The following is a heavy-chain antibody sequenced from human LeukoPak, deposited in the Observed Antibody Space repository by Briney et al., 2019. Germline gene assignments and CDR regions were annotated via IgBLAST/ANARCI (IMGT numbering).Heavy chain of an antibody. V-gene: IGHV4-34*01. CDR2: INHSGST. D-gene: IGHD3-3*01. CDR1: GGSISSYY. Sequence: SETLSLTCTVSGGSISSYYWSWIRQPPGKGLEWIGEINHSGSTNYNPSLKSRVTISVDTSKNQFSLKLSSVTAADTAVYYCARGAHYYDFWSGYYTPPTGYYFDYWGQGTLVTVSS. CDR3: ARGAHYYDFWSGYYTPPTGYYFDY. J-gene: IGHJ4*02.